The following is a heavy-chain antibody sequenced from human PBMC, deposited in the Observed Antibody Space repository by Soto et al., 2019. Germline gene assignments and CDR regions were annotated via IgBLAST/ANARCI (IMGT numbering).Heavy chain of an antibody. Sequence: ASVKVSCKVSGYTLTELSMHWVRQAPGKWLEWMGGFDPEDGETIYAQKFQGRVTMTEDTSTDTAYMELSSLRSEDTAVYYCASSGSYSAWAFDIWGQGTMVTVSS. CDR2: FDPEDGET. J-gene: IGHJ3*02. D-gene: IGHD1-26*01. CDR3: ASSGSYSAWAFDI. V-gene: IGHV1-24*01. CDR1: GYTLTELS.